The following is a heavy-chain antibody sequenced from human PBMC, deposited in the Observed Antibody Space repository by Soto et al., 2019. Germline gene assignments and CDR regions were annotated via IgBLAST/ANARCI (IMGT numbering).Heavy chain of an antibody. V-gene: IGHV1-2*04. D-gene: IGHD3-10*01. Sequence: GASVKVSCKASGYTFTGYYMHWVRQAPGQGLEWMGWINPNSGGTNYAQKFQGWVTMTRDESTNTIYMELSSLSSEDTAVYYCARIRTGVYGSGTTSSRFYYGMDVWGQGTAVTVSS. J-gene: IGHJ6*02. CDR3: ARIRTGVYGSGTTSSRFYYGMDV. CDR1: GYTFTGYY. CDR2: INPNSGGT.